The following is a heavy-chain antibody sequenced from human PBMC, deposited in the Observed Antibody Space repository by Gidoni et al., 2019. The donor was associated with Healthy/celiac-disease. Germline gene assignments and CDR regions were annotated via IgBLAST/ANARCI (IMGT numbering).Heavy chain of an antibody. V-gene: IGHV4-30-2*01. Sequence: QLQLQESGSGLVKPSQTLSLTCAVSGGSLSSGGYSWSWIRQPPGKGLEWIGYIYHSGSTYYNPSLKSRVTISVDRSKNQFSLKLSSVTAADTAVYYCARVSKDYYGSGSYFAPWGQGTLVTVSS. J-gene: IGHJ5*02. CDR2: IYHSGST. D-gene: IGHD3-10*01. CDR1: GGSLSSGGYS. CDR3: ARVSKDYYGSGSYFAP.